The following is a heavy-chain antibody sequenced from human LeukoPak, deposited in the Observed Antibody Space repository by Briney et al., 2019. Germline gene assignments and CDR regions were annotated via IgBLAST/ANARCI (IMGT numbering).Heavy chain of an antibody. Sequence: ASVKVSCKASGGTFSSYAISWVRQAPGQGLEWMGGIIPIFGTANYAQKFQGRVTITTDESTSTAYMELSSLRSEDTAVYYCARDRKYQLLSDAFDIWGQGTMVTVSS. V-gene: IGHV1-69*05. CDR1: GGTFSSYA. CDR3: ARDRKYQLLSDAFDI. D-gene: IGHD2-2*01. CDR2: IIPIFGTA. J-gene: IGHJ3*02.